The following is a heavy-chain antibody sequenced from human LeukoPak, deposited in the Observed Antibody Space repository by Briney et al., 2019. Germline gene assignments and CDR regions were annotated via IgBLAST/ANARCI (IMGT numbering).Heavy chain of an antibody. CDR1: GGSISSYY. D-gene: IGHD5-18*01. Sequence: PSETLSLTCTVSGGSISSYYWSWIRQPPGKGLEWIGYIYYSGSTNHNPSLTSRVTISLDTSKNQFSLELSSVTAADTALYYCARSPGYSYGVSTYWYFDLWGRGTLVTVSS. CDR2: IYYSGST. CDR3: ARSPGYSYGVSTYWYFDL. V-gene: IGHV4-59*01. J-gene: IGHJ2*01.